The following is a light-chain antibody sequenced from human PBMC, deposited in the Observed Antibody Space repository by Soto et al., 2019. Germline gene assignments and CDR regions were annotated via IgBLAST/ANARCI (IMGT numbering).Light chain of an antibody. Sequence: QSVLTQPPSASGTPGQRLIISCSGRSSNIGSNYVYWYQQLPGTAPKLLIYEVRNRPSGVSNRLSGSKSGNTASLTISGLQADDEADYYCCSYTSSSIRVFGGGTKVTVL. J-gene: IGLJ3*02. CDR1: SSNIGSNY. V-gene: IGLV1-47*01. CDR2: EVR. CDR3: CSYTSSSIRV.